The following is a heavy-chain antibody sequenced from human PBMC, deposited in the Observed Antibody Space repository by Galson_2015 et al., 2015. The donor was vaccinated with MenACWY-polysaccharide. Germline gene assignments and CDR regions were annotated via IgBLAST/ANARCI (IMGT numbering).Heavy chain of an antibody. V-gene: IGHV3-15*01. Sequence: YAAPVKGRFTISRDDSKNTLYLQMNRLKTEDTAVYYCTTDPGKLELPLNDYWGQGTLVTVSS. D-gene: IGHD1-7*01. J-gene: IGHJ4*02. CDR3: TTDPGKLELPLNDY.